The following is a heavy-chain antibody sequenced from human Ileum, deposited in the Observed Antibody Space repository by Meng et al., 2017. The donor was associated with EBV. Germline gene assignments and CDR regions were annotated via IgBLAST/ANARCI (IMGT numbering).Heavy chain of an antibody. CDR1: GGSITSYSYY. CDR3: ARRDTAWFDP. D-gene: IGHD2-21*02. CDR2: IYHTGST. J-gene: IGHJ5*02. Sequence: QLHLQESDPGLLKPSETLSLTCSVSGGSITSYSYYGGWIRQPPGKGLEWIATIYHTGSTYYNPSLKSRVTISVDTSKNEFSLKVTSVTAADTALYYCARRDTAWFDPWGRGTLVTVSS. V-gene: IGHV4-39*01.